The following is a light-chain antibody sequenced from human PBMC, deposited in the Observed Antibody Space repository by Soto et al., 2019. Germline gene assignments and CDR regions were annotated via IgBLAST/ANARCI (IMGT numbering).Light chain of an antibody. Sequence: EIVMTQSPASLSVSPGETATLSCRASQSISNSLAWYQQKPGQAPSILIYGASTRATGIPARFSGSGLGTEFTLTISSLKSVDSAHSYCQQYNNWPPRTFGQGTKLEIK. CDR1: QSISNS. CDR2: GAS. J-gene: IGKJ2*01. V-gene: IGKV3-15*01. CDR3: QQYNNWPPRT.